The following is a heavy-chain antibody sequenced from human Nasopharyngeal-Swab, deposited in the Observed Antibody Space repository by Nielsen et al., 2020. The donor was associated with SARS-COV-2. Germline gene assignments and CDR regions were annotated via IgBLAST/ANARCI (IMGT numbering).Heavy chain of an antibody. V-gene: IGHV3-30*18. D-gene: IGHD6-13*01. Sequence: VRQAPGKGLEWVAVISYDGSNKYYADSVKGRFTISRDNSKNTLYLQMNSLRAEDTAVYYCAKTAGAAGYYYYYYMDVWGKGTTVTVSS. CDR3: AKTAGAAGYYYYYYMDV. J-gene: IGHJ6*03. CDR2: ISYDGSNK.